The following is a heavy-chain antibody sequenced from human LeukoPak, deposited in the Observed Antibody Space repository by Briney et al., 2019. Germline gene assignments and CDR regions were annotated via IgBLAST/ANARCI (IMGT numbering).Heavy chain of an antibody. CDR2: IRSRSAGGTT. CDR1: GLTFNNAW. Sequence: GGSLRRSCAAPGLTFNNAWMSWVRQAPVKGLEWVGRIRSRSAGGTTDYGAPVKGRFTISRDDSKNTLYLQMNSLKTEDTAVYYCSTGGGTHDYWGQGTLVTVSS. CDR3: STGGGTHDY. J-gene: IGHJ4*02. D-gene: IGHD2-15*01. V-gene: IGHV3-15*01.